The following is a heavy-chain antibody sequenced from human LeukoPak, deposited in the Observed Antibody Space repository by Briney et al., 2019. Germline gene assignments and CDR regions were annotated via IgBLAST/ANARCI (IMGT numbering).Heavy chain of an antibody. J-gene: IGHJ6*03. D-gene: IGHD3-10*01. V-gene: IGHV4-34*01. Sequence: SETLSLTCAVYGGSFSGYYWSWIRQPPGKGLEWIGEINHSGSTNYNPSLKSRVTISVDTSKNQFSLKLSSVTAADTAVYYCARRGGRGESSYYYYYMDVWGKGTAVTISS. CDR1: GGSFSGYY. CDR2: INHSGST. CDR3: ARRGGRGESSYYYYYMDV.